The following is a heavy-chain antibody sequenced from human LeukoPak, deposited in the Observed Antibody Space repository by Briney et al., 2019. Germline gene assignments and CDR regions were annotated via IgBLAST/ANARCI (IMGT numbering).Heavy chain of an antibody. D-gene: IGHD6-19*01. CDR1: GFTFSSYG. V-gene: IGHV3-30*18. J-gene: IGHJ4*02. Sequence: GRSLRLSCAASGFTFSSYGMHWVRQAPGKGLEWVAVISYDGSNKYYTGSVKGRFTISRDNSKNTLYLQMNSLRTEDTALYYCAKDRETGQWLVNPYYFDYWGQGTLLTVSS. CDR3: AKDRETGQWLVNPYYFDY. CDR2: ISYDGSNK.